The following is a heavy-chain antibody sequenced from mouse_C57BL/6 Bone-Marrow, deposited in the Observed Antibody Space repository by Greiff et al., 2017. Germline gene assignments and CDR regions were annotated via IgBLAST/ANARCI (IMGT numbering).Heavy chain of an antibody. CDR3: GRRRGYFDV. J-gene: IGHJ1*01. Sequence: VQLKESGGGLVKPGGSLKLSCAASGFTFSSYTMSWFRQTPEKRLEWVATISGGGGNTYYPDSVKGRFTISRDNAKNTLYLQLSSLRSEDAALYYCGRRRGYFDVWGGGTTVRVSS. CDR2: ISGGGGNT. CDR1: GFTFSSYT. V-gene: IGHV5-9*01.